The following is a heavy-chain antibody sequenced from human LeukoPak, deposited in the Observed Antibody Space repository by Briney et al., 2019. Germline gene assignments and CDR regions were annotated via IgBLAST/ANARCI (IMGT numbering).Heavy chain of an antibody. CDR2: IRSKAHGGTA. J-gene: IGHJ4*02. V-gene: IGHV3-49*03. CDR1: GFTFSDYA. D-gene: IGHD1-1*01. Sequence: GGSLRLSCTASGFTFSDYAMSWFRQAPGKGLDWVGFIRSKAHGGTAEYAASVKHRFTISRDDSKSIAYLQMNSLKIEDTAMYYCSRDPTTIARGYFDYWGQGTLVTVSS. CDR3: SRDPTTIARGYFDY.